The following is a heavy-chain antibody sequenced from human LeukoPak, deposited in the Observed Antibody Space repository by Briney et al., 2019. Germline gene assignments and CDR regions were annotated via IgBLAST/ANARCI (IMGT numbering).Heavy chain of an antibody. V-gene: IGHV3-66*02. Sequence: GGSLRLSCAVSGFSFSNYGMSWVRQAPGKGLEWVSVIYSGGSTYYADSVKGRFTISRHNSKNTLYLQMNSLRAEDTAVYYCARVRHTYYYGSGKDAFDIWGQGTMVTVSS. D-gene: IGHD3-10*01. CDR3: ARVRHTYYYGSGKDAFDI. CDR1: GFSFSNYG. CDR2: IYSGGST. J-gene: IGHJ3*02.